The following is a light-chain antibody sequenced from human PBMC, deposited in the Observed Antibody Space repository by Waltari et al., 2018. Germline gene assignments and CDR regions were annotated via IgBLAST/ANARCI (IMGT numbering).Light chain of an antibody. J-gene: IGLJ2*01. Sequence: QSVLTQSPSVSGTPGQGVSISCSGSSSNIASNYVYWYQQLPGTAPELLIYRDNQRPSGVPDRFSGSNSGTSASLAISGLRSEDEADYYCAAWDDSLNSLVFGGGTKLTVL. CDR3: AAWDDSLNSLV. CDR2: RDN. CDR1: SSNIASNY. V-gene: IGLV1-47*01.